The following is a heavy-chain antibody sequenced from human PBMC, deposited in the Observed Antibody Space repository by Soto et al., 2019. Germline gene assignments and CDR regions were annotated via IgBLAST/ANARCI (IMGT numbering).Heavy chain of an antibody. D-gene: IGHD1-26*01. CDR1: GGSVNSDNYY. Sequence: PSETLSLTCTVSGGSVNSDNYYWSWIRQPPGKGLEWIGYIYYTGRTNYNPSLMSRVTISLDASRNQFSLKLSSVTAAGTAVFYCAREYSNSPEAFDSWGQGTLVTVSS. J-gene: IGHJ4*02. V-gene: IGHV4-61*01. CDR2: IYYTGRT. CDR3: AREYSNSPEAFDS.